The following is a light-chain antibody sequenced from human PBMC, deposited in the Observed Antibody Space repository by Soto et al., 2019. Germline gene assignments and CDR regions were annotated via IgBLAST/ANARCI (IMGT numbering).Light chain of an antibody. J-gene: IGKJ4*01. Sequence: EIVLTQSPATLSLSPGERATLSCRASQSVSSYLAWYQQKPGQAPRLLIYDASNRATGIPARFSGSGSGPDFTLTFSSLEPEDFAVYYCQQRSNWPLTFGGGTKVEIK. CDR2: DAS. CDR1: QSVSSY. V-gene: IGKV3-11*01. CDR3: QQRSNWPLT.